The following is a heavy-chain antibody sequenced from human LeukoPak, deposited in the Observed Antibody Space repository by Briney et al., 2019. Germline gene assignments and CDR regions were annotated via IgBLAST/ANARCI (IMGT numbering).Heavy chain of an antibody. CDR3: ARAKYFQH. V-gene: IGHV3-9*01. J-gene: IGHJ1*01. Sequence: GGSLRLSCAASGFTFDDYAMHWVRQAPGKGLEWVSGISWNSGSIGYADSVKGRFTISRDNAKNSLYLQMNSLRAEDTAVYYCARAKYFQHWGQGTLVTVSS. CDR1: GFTFDDYA. CDR2: ISWNSGSI.